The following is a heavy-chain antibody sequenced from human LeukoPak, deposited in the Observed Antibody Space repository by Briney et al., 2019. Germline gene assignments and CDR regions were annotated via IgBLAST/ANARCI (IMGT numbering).Heavy chain of an antibody. V-gene: IGHV1-18*01. CDR2: ISANEGDT. CDR1: GDTFSSYG. Sequence: ASVKVSCTASGDTFSSYGLAWVRQAAGKGLEWMGWISANEGDTNYAQKMQGRVTMITDTSPTTAYMELRSLRSDDTAVYYCARIAEYHLRYYFDYWGQGALVTVSS. CDR3: ARIAEYHLRYYFDY. J-gene: IGHJ4*02. D-gene: IGHD2-2*01.